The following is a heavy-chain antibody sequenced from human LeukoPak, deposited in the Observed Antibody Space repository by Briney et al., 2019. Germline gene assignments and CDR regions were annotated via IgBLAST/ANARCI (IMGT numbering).Heavy chain of an antibody. J-gene: IGHJ6*03. CDR3: ARMSCPVHPHCYYYYYMDV. V-gene: IGHV1-69*13. CDR1: GGTFSSYA. CDR2: IIPIFGTA. Sequence: ASVKVSCKASGGTFSSYAISWVRQAPGQGLEWMGGIIPIFGTANYAQKFQGRVTITADESTSTAYMELRSLRSDDTAVYYCARMSCPVHPHCYYYYYMDVWGKGTTVTVSS. D-gene: IGHD1-1*01.